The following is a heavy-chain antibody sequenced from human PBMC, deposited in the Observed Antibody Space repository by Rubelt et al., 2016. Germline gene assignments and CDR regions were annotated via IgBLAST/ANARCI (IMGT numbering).Heavy chain of an antibody. V-gene: IGHV4-34*01. CDR1: GGSFSGYY. D-gene: IGHD3-10*01. CDR3: ARGAMVRGGKYYVDY. Sequence: QVQLQQWGAGLLKPSETLSLTRAVYGGSFSGYYWSWIRQPPGKGLEWIGEINHSGSTNYNPSLNVRVTISVVPSKNRFALRLSSGTAADTAVYYCARGAMVRGGKYYVDYWGQGTLVTVSS. J-gene: IGHJ4*02. CDR2: INHSGST.